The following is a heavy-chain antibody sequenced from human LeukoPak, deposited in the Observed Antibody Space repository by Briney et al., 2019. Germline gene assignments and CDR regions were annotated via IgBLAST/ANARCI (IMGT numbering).Heavy chain of an antibody. J-gene: IGHJ5*02. CDR1: GGSISSGGYS. CDR3: ARRWIAARPGRWFDP. Sequence: PSQTLSLTCAVSGGSISSGGYSWSWIRQPPGKGLEWIGYIYHSGSTYYNPSLKSRVTISVDRSKNQFSLKLSSVTAADTAVYYCARRWIAARPGRWFDPWGQGTLVTVSS. D-gene: IGHD6-6*01. CDR2: IYHSGST. V-gene: IGHV4-30-2*01.